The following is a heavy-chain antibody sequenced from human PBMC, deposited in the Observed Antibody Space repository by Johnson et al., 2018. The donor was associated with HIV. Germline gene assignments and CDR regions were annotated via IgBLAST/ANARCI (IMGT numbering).Heavy chain of an antibody. V-gene: IGHV3-20*04. CDR1: GFTFDDYG. CDR3: ARDLGCSGGSCHDDAFDI. D-gene: IGHD2-15*01. CDR2: INWNGGST. J-gene: IGHJ3*02. Sequence: VQLVESGGGVVRPGGSLRLSCAASGFTFDDYGMSWVRQAPGKGLEWVSGINWNGGSTGYADSVKGRFTISRDNAKDSLYLQMNSLRAEDTAVYYCARDLGCSGGSCHDDAFDIWGQGTMVTVSS.